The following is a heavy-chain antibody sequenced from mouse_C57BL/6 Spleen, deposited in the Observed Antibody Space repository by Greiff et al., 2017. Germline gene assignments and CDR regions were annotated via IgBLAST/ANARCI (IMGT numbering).Heavy chain of an antibody. CDR2: ISYDGSN. J-gene: IGHJ3*01. CDR1: GYSITSGYY. CDR3: AREWLLRGTY. V-gene: IGHV3-6*01. D-gene: IGHD2-3*01. Sequence: EVKLQESGPGLVKPSQSLSLTCSVTGYSITSGYYWNWIRQFPGNKLEWMGYISYDGSNNYNPSLKNRISITRDTSKNQFFLKLNSVTTEDTATYYCAREWLLRGTYWGQGTLVTVSA.